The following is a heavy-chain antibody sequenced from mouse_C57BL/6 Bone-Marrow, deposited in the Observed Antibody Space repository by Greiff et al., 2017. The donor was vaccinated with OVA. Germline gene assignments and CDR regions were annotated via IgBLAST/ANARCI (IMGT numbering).Heavy chain of an antibody. Sequence: EVMLVESEGGLVQPGSSMKLSCTASGFTFSDYYMAWVRQVPEKGLEWVANINYDGSSTYYLDSLKSRFIISRDNAKNILYLQMSSLKSEDTATYYCARDPDCYGSSPYWYFDVWGTGTTVTVSS. D-gene: IGHD1-1*01. CDR2: INYDGSST. CDR1: GFTFSDYY. J-gene: IGHJ1*03. CDR3: ARDPDCYGSSPYWYFDV. V-gene: IGHV5-16*01.